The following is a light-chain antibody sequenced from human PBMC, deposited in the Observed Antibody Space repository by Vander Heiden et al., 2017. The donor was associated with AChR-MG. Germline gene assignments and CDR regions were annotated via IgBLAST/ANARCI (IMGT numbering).Light chain of an antibody. CDR3: QTWGTGMRV. J-gene: IGLJ3*02. CDR2: LNSDGSH. V-gene: IGLV4-69*01. Sequence: QLVLTQSPSAAASLGASVKLTCTLSSGHSSNAIGGQQQQPEKGPRYLMKLNSDGSHNKGDGIPDRFSGSSSGAERYLTISSLQSEDEADYYCQTWGTGMRVFGGGTKLTVL. CDR1: SGHSSNA.